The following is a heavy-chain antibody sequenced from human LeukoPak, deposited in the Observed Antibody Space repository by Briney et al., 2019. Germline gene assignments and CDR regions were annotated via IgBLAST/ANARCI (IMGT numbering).Heavy chain of an antibody. CDR3: ARFRDVNWFDP. D-gene: IGHD2-21*02. V-gene: IGHV3-21*01. CDR1: GLTFSSYS. J-gene: IGHJ5*02. Sequence: PGGSLRLSCAASGLTFSSYSMNWVRQAPGKGLEWVSSISSSSSYIYYADSVKGRFTISRDNAKNSLYLQMNSLRAEDTAVYYCARFRDVNWFDPWGQGTLVTVSS. CDR2: ISSSSSYI.